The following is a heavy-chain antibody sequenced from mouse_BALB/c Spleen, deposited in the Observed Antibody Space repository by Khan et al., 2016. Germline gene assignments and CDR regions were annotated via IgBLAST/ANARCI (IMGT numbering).Heavy chain of an antibody. V-gene: IGHV1-63*01. Sequence: QVQLQQSGAELVRPGTSVKISCKASGYTFTNYWLGWVKQRPGHGLEWIGDIYPGGGYTNYNEKFKGKATLTADQSSSHASMPLSSLTSEDSAVYFCARFYYGSSYWYFDVWGAGTTVTVSS. J-gene: IGHJ1*01. D-gene: IGHD1-1*01. CDR2: IYPGGGYT. CDR3: ARFYYGSSYWYFDV. CDR1: GYTFTNYW.